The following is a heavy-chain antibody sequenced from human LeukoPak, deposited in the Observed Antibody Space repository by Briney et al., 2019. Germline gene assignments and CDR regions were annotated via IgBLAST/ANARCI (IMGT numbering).Heavy chain of an antibody. CDR3: ANNFDY. Sequence: GGSLRLSCAASGFTFSNYGMHWVRQAPGKGLEWVALIYYDGRNKYYADSVKGRFTISRDNSKNTLYLQMDSLRAEDTAVYYCANNFDYWGQGTLVTVSS. CDR1: GFTFSNYG. V-gene: IGHV3-33*06. CDR2: IYYDGRNK. J-gene: IGHJ4*02.